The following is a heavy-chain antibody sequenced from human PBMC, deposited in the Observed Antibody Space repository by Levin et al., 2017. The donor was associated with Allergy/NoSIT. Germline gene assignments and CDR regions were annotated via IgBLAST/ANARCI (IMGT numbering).Heavy chain of an antibody. D-gene: IGHD5-12*01. V-gene: IGHV4-39*01. Sequence: GSLRLSCSVSGGSISRDTYYWGWIRQPPGKGLDYIGVISNSGTTYYNPSLESRATMSVDTSRNQFFLRLSSVTAADTAVYYCARYSTSSGWLDPWGQGTLVTVSS. CDR1: GGSISRDTYY. J-gene: IGHJ5*02. CDR2: ISNSGTT. CDR3: ARYSTSSGWLDP.